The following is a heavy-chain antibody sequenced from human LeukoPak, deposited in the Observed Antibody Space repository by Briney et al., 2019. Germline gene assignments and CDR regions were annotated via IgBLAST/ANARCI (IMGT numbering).Heavy chain of an antibody. CDR2: IYYSGST. V-gene: IGHV4-31*03. CDR1: GGSISSGDYY. CDR3: ARVLSITMIEGAFDI. Sequence: SETLSLTCTVSGGSISSGDYYWSWIRQHPGKGLEWIGYIYYSGSTYYNPSLKSRVTISVDTSKNQFSLKLSSVTAADTAVYYCARVLSITMIEGAFDIWGQGTMVTVSS. D-gene: IGHD3-22*01. J-gene: IGHJ3*02.